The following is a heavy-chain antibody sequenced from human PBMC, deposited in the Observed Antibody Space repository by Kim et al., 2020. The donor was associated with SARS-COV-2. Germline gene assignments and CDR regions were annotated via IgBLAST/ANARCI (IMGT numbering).Heavy chain of an antibody. D-gene: IGHD1-1*01. CDR2: IYHSGST. V-gene: IGHV4-59*11. CDR3: VREGYFCVGGFFFDS. CDR1: GAYITNHY. J-gene: IGHJ5*01. Sequence: SETLSLTCTVSGAYITNHYWSWIRQPPGKGLEWIGNIYHSGSTSYNPSLKSRVTMSVETSKRQFSLQVTSVTAADTAFYYCVREGYFCVGGFFFDSWGPGTLVPVSS.